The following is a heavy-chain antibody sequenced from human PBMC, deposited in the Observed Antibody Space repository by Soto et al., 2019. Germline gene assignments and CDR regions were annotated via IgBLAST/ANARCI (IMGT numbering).Heavy chain of an antibody. CDR2: MNPNSGNT. CDR3: AMTLYGDNVDY. Sequence: QVQLVQSGAEVKKPGASVKVSCKASGYTFTSYDINWVRQATGQGLEWMGWMNPNSGNTGYAQKFQGRVIMTRNTSRITAYMELSSLRAEDTAVYYCAMTLYGDNVDYWGQGTLVTVSS. V-gene: IGHV1-8*01. J-gene: IGHJ4*02. CDR1: GYTFTSYD. D-gene: IGHD4-17*01.